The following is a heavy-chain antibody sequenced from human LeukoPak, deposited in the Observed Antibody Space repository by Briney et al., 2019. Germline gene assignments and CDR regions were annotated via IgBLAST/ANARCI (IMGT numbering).Heavy chain of an antibody. CDR3: ARGRTYSSSRWFDP. D-gene: IGHD6-13*01. V-gene: IGHV4-34*01. CDR1: GGSFSGYY. Sequence: SETLSLTCAVYGGSFSGYYWSWIGQPPGKGLEWIGEINHSGSTNYNPSLKSRVTISVDTSKNQFSLKLSSVTAADTAVYYCARGRTYSSSRWFDPWGQGTLVTVSS. J-gene: IGHJ5*02. CDR2: INHSGST.